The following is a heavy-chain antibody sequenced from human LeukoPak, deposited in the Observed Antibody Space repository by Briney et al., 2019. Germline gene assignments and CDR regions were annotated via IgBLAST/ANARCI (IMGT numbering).Heavy chain of an antibody. Sequence: KPSETLSLTCAVYGGSFSGYYWSWIRQPPGKGLEWIGEINHSGSTNYNPSLKSRVTISVDTSKNQFSLKLSSVTAADTALYYCARGLAESGSYYNTFQHWGQGTLVTVSS. CDR1: GGSFSGYY. CDR3: ARGLAESGSYYNTFQH. V-gene: IGHV4-34*01. D-gene: IGHD1-26*01. J-gene: IGHJ1*01. CDR2: INHSGST.